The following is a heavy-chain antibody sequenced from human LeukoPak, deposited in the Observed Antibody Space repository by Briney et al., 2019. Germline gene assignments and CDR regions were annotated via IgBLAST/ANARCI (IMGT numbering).Heavy chain of an antibody. J-gene: IGHJ6*03. CDR3: ASARVFSGTPAGYYYYYMDV. V-gene: IGHV1-69*05. CDR1: GGTFSSYA. D-gene: IGHD3-10*01. Sequence: ASVKVSCKASGGTFSSYAISWVRQAPGQGLEWMGGIIPIFGTANYAQKFQGRVTITTDESTSTAYMELSSLRSEDTAVYYCASARVFSGTPAGYYYYYMDVWGKGTTVTVSS. CDR2: IIPIFGTA.